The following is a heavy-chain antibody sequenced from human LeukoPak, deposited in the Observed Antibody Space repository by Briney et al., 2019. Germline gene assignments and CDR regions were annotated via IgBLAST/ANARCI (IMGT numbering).Heavy chain of an antibody. CDR2: INHSGST. V-gene: IGHV4-34*01. D-gene: IGHD3-22*01. CDR1: GGSFSGYY. Sequence: SETLSLTCAVYGGSFSGYYWSWIRQPPGEGLEWIGEINHSGSTNYNPSLKSRVTISVDTSKNQFSLKLSSVTAADTAVYYCARGRIHSSGYYYYWGQGTLVTVSS. CDR3: ARGRIHSSGYYYY. J-gene: IGHJ4*02.